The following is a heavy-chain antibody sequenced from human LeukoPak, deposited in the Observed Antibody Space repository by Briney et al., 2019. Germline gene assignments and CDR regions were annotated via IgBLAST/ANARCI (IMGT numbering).Heavy chain of an antibody. CDR1: GFTFSSYA. V-gene: IGHV3-23*01. Sequence: TGGSLRLSCAASGFTFSSYAMSWVRQAPGKGLEWVSAISGSGGSTYYADSVKGRFTISRDNSKNTLYLQMNSLGAEDTAVYYCAKMVYDFWSGYYYFDYWGQGTLVTVSS. CDR3: AKMVYDFWSGYYYFDY. D-gene: IGHD3-3*01. CDR2: ISGSGGST. J-gene: IGHJ4*02.